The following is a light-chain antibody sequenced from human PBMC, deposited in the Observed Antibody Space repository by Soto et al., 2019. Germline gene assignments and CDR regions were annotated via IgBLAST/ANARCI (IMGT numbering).Light chain of an antibody. V-gene: IGKV3D-20*01. CDR3: HRYGSSGT. J-gene: IGKJ1*01. CDR1: QSVGRY. Sequence: EIVLIQSPATLSLSPGERATLSCRASQSVGRYLAWYQHKPGQAPRLLIHDASIRATGIPGRFSGSGSGTDFTLTISRLEPEEFAVYYCHRYGSSGTFGQGTKVDIK. CDR2: DAS.